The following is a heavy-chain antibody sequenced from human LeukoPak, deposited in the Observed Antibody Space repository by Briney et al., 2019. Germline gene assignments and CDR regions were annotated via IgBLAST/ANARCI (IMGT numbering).Heavy chain of an antibody. J-gene: IGHJ3*02. Sequence: ASVKVSCKASGYTFTSYYMHWVRQAPGQGLEWMGIINPSGGSTSYAQKFQGRVTMTRDTSTSTVYMELSSLRSEDTAVYYCASSVGATEDAFDIWGQGTMVTVSS. D-gene: IGHD1-26*01. CDR1: GYTFTSYY. CDR2: INPSGGST. V-gene: IGHV1-46*01. CDR3: ASSVGATEDAFDI.